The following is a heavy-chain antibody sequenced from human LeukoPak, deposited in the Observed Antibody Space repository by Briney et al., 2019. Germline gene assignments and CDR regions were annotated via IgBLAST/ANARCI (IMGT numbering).Heavy chain of an antibody. D-gene: IGHD3-10*01. V-gene: IGHV1-69*06. CDR3: AATSFHNMVRGVPSDY. J-gene: IGHJ4*02. Sequence: SVKVSCKASGGTFSSYAISWVRQAPGQGLEWMGGIIPIFGTANYAQKFQGRVTMTEDTSTDTAYMELCSLRSEDTAVYYCAATSFHNMVRGVPSDYWGQGTLVTVSS. CDR2: IIPIFGTA. CDR1: GGTFSSYA.